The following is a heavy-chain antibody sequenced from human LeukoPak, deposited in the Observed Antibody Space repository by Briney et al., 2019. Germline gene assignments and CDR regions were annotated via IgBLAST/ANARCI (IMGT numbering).Heavy chain of an antibody. D-gene: IGHD3-16*01. CDR1: GFIFSDSW. CDR3: ATYTRWVAGDV. J-gene: IGHJ6*02. Sequence: GGSLRLSCAASGFIFSDSWMSWVRQAPGKGLEGVANMNQDGSAKGYVDSVKGRFTISRDNARNSLYLQMSSLRPEDTAVYYCATYTRWVAGDVWGQGTTVTVSS. CDR2: MNQDGSAK. V-gene: IGHV3-7*01.